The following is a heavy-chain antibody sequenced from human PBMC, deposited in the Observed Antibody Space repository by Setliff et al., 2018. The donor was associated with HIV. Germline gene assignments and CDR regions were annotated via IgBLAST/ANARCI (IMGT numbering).Heavy chain of an antibody. CDR1: GDSFSSGTYY. CDR2: VYYSGSI. J-gene: IGHJ4*02. D-gene: IGHD6-19*01. CDR3: ARLGTSGWYSYFDY. V-gene: IGHV4-39*01. Sequence: SETLSLTCSVSGDSFSSGTYYWGWIRQPPGKGLEWIGSVYYSGSIDYNPSLKSRVTISMDTAKSQFSLKLTSVTAADTSIYHCARLGTSGWYSYFDYWGQGRLVTVSA.